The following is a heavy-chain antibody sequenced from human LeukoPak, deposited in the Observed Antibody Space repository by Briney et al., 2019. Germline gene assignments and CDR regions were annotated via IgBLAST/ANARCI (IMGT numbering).Heavy chain of an antibody. CDR1: GGSISSGGYY. J-gene: IGHJ4*02. V-gene: IGHV4-61*02. CDR2: IYTSGST. Sequence: PSQTLSLTCTVSGGSISSGGYYWSWIRQPAGKGLEWIGRIYTSGSTNYNPSLKSRVTMSVDTSKNQFSLKLSSVTAADTAVYYCARDEVGAKAYWGQGTLVTVSS. D-gene: IGHD1-26*01. CDR3: ARDEVGAKAY.